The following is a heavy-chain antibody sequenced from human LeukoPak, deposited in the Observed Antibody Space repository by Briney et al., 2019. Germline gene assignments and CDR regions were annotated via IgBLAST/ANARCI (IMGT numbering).Heavy chain of an antibody. CDR3: ARGRISAWTDS. V-gene: IGHV3-74*01. CDR2: IKTDGRST. Sequence: PGGSLRLSCAASGFTFSNYWMHWVRQAPGKGLVWVSRIKTDGRSTNYADSVKGRFTISRDNAKNTLYLQMNSLRAEGTDVYYCARGRISAWTDSSGEGALWTASS. D-gene: IGHD1-1*01. J-gene: IGHJ5*01. CDR1: GFTFSNYW.